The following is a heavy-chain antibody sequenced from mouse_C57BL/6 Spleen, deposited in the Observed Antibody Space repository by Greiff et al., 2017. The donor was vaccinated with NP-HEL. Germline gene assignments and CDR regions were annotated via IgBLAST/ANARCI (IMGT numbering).Heavy chain of an antibody. CDR3: TWHYYGRGPYFDY. Sequence: VQLQQSGAELVRPGASVKLSCTASGFNIKDYYMHWVKQRPEQGLEWIGRIDPEDGDTEYAPKFQGKATMTADTSSNTAYLQLSSLTSEDTAVYYCTWHYYGRGPYFDYWGQGTTLTVSS. D-gene: IGHD1-1*01. J-gene: IGHJ2*01. CDR1: GFNIKDYY. V-gene: IGHV14-1*01. CDR2: IDPEDGDT.